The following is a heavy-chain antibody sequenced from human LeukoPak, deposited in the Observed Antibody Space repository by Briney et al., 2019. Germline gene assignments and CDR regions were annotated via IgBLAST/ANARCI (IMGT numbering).Heavy chain of an antibody. Sequence: ASVKVSCKASGYTFTGYYMHWVRQAPGQGLEWMGWISPYNGNTDYAQKFQGRLTMTTDTSTSTANMELRSLRSDDTAVYYCARNRILLPAAMPWYAFDIWGLGTMVTVSS. V-gene: IGHV1-18*04. CDR2: ISPYNGNT. CDR1: GYTFTGYY. J-gene: IGHJ3*02. CDR3: ARNRILLPAAMPWYAFDI. D-gene: IGHD2-2*01.